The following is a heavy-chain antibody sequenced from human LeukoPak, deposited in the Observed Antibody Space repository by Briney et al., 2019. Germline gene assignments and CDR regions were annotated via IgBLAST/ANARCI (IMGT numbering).Heavy chain of an antibody. CDR3: ARHFSYAFRMDV. CDR1: GYSFTSYW. D-gene: IGHD3-16*01. J-gene: IGHJ6*02. Sequence: GGSLRLSCKGSGYSFTSYWISWVRQMPGKGLEWMGRIDPSDSYTNYSPSFQGHVTVSADKSISTAYLQWSSLKASDTAMYYCARHFSYAFRMDVWGQGTTVTVSS. V-gene: IGHV5-10-1*01. CDR2: IDPSDSYT.